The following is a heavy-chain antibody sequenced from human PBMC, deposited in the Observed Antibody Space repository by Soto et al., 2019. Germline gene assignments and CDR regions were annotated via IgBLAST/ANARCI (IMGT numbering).Heavy chain of an antibody. D-gene: IGHD3-3*01. V-gene: IGHV3-21*02. J-gene: IGHJ6*03. CDR1: GFDFSSYS. Sequence: EVQLVESGGGLVKPWGSLSLSCAASGFDFSSYSMNWVRQAPGKGLEWVSSINEDSSYIYYAHSLRGRFTISRDNAKESLYLQMNSLRADDTAVYYCVRDFGWYFRSGYMDVWGDGATVTVYS. CDR3: VRDFGWYFRSGYMDV. CDR2: INEDSSYI.